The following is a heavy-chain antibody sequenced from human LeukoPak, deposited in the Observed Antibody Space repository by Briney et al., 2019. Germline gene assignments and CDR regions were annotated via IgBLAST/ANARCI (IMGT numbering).Heavy chain of an antibody. D-gene: IGHD3-22*01. CDR3: AGAGYYDGSGFYQAAYF. J-gene: IGHJ4*02. CDR2: INAGNGNP. V-gene: IGHV1-3*01. CDR1: GYSFTEYT. Sequence: ASVKVSCKASGYSFTEYTLHWVRQAPGQRLEWMGWINAGNGNPKYSQKFQGRVTLTGDTSASTAYMELNSLRSEDTAVYYCAGAGYYDGSGFYQAAYFWGQGTLITVSS.